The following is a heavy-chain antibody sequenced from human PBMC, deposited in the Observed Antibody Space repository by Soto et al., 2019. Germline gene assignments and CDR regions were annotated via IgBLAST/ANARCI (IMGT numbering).Heavy chain of an antibody. CDR3: AKDGTHLWSKQYYFDS. D-gene: IGHD1-26*01. V-gene: IGHV3-30*18. CDR2: ILYDESDQ. Sequence: QVQLVESGGGVVQPGRSLRLSCSASGFTFSDSTMHWVRQAPGRGLEWVAIILYDESDQYYSDSVKGRFTISRDNSKNTLYLQMHSLTTEDTAVYYCAKDGTHLWSKQYYFDSWGQGALVTVSS. CDR1: GFTFSDST. J-gene: IGHJ4*02.